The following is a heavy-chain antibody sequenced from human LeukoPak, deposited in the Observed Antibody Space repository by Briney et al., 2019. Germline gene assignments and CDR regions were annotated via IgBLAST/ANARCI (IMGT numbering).Heavy chain of an antibody. J-gene: IGHJ2*01. CDR2: IYYSGST. Sequence: SETLSLTCTVPGGSISSYYWSWIRQPPGKGLEWIGYIYYSGSTNYNPSPKSRVTISVDTSKNQFSLKLSSVTAADTAVYYCARSVRGYCSSTSCYPVWYFDLWGRGTLVTVPS. V-gene: IGHV4-59*01. CDR1: GGSISSYY. CDR3: ARSVRGYCSSTSCYPVWYFDL. D-gene: IGHD2-2*01.